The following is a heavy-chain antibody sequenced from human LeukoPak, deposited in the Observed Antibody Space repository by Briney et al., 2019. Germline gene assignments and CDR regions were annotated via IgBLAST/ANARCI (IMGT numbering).Heavy chain of an antibody. CDR1: GYTFSSYY. V-gene: IGHV1-46*01. J-gene: IGHJ4*02. D-gene: IGHD4-23*01. CDR2: INPTGDST. Sequence: ASVKVSCKAPGYTFSSYYMHWVRQAPGQGLEWVGLINPTGDSTNYAQNFRGRVTMTRDTSTSTVYMDLNSLRSEDTAVYYCAREASGGYFDSWGQGTLVTVSS. CDR3: AREASGGYFDS.